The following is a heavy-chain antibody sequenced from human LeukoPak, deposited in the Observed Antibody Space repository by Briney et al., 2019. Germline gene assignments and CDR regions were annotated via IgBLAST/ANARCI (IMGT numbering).Heavy chain of an antibody. D-gene: IGHD4-17*01. CDR2: IKQDGSQK. J-gene: IGHJ3*02. Sequence: GGSLRLSCAASGFSFSSYCMSWVRQAPGKGLEWVANIKQDGSQKYYVDSVKGRFTISRDNAKNSLYLRMNSLRAEDTAVYYCARGWDYGDAFDIWGQGRMVSVSS. CDR3: ARGWDYGDAFDI. V-gene: IGHV3-7*01. CDR1: GFSFSSYC.